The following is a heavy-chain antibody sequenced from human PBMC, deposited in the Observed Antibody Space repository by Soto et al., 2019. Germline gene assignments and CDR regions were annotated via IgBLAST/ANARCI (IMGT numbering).Heavy chain of an antibody. Sequence: SETLSLTCAVYGGSFSGYYWSWIRQPPGKGLEWIGEINHSGSTNYNPSLKSRVTISVDTSKNQFSLKLSSVAAADTAVYYCSRGRRTAVTIDYWGQGTLVTVSS. V-gene: IGHV4-34*01. D-gene: IGHD4-17*01. CDR1: GGSFSGYY. J-gene: IGHJ4*02. CDR2: INHSGST. CDR3: SRGRRTAVTIDY.